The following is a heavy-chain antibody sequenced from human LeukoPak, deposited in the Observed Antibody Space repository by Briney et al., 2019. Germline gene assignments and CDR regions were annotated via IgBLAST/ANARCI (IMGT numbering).Heavy chain of an antibody. V-gene: IGHV4-38-2*02. CDR2: IYHSGST. J-gene: IGHJ5*02. CDR3: ARQNEWFDP. D-gene: IGHD1-1*01. Sequence: SETLSLTCTVSGYSISSGYYWGWIRQPPGKGLEWIGSIYHSGSTYYNPSLKSRVTISVDTSKNQFSLKLSSVTAADTAVYYCARQNEWFDPWGQGTLVTVSS. CDR1: GYSISSGYY.